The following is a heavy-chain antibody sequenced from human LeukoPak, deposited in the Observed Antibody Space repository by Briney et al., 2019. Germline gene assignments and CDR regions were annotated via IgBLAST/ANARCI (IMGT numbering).Heavy chain of an antibody. Sequence: SETLSPTCAVYGGSFSGYYWSWIRQPPGKGLEWIGEINHSGSTNYNPSLKSRVTISVDTSRNQFSLKLSSVTAADTAVYYCARVYYYDSSGYYSPDAFDIWGQGSMVTVSS. V-gene: IGHV4-34*01. J-gene: IGHJ3*02. D-gene: IGHD3-22*01. CDR2: INHSGST. CDR1: GGSFSGYY. CDR3: ARVYYYDSSGYYSPDAFDI.